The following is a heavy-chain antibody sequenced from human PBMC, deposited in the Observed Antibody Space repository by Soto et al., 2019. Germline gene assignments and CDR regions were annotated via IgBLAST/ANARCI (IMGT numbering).Heavy chain of an antibody. D-gene: IGHD6-6*01. CDR3: ASGGSSLNFDS. V-gene: IGHV3-74*01. J-gene: IGHJ4*02. CDR2: INSDGSST. CDR1: GFTFRSYW. Sequence: PGGSLRLSCAASGFTFRSYWMQWVRQAPGKGLVWVSWINSDGSSTSYADSVKGRFTISRDNAKNTLYLQMNSLRAEDTAVYYCASGGSSLNFDSWGQGTPVTVS.